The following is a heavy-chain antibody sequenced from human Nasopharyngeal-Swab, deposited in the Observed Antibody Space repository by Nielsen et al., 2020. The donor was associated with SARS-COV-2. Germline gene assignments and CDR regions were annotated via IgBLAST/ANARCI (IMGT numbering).Heavy chain of an antibody. V-gene: IGHV4-59*13. Sequence: SETLSLTCTVSGGSIGSYFWSWIRQPPGKGRDWIGYIYYTVNTNYNPSLESRVTISMDKSRNQFSLKLSSVSAADTAVYFCARAIGVKAFDIWGQGTVVTVSS. CDR3: ARAIGVKAFDI. CDR1: GGSIGSYF. J-gene: IGHJ3*02. CDR2: IYYTVNT. D-gene: IGHD3-3*01.